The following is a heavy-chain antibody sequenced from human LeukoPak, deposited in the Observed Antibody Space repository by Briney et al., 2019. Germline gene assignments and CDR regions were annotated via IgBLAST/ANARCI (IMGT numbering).Heavy chain of an antibody. J-gene: IGHJ4*02. Sequence: ASVKVSCKASGGTFSSYTISWVRQAPGQGLEWMGMIIPILGIANYAQKFQGRVTITADKSTSTAYMELSSLRSEDTAVYYCARSHYYDSSGYQMGSDYWGQGTLVTVSS. CDR1: GGTFSSYT. V-gene: IGHV1-69*02. CDR3: ARSHYYDSSGYQMGSDY. D-gene: IGHD3-22*01. CDR2: IIPILGIA.